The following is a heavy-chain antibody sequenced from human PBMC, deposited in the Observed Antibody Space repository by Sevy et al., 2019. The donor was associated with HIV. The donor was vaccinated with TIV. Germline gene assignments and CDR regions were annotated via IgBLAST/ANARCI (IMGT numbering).Heavy chain of an antibody. J-gene: IGHJ3*02. Sequence: AAVKVSCKASGGTFSSYAISWVRQAPGQGLERMGGIIPIFRTANYAQNFQGRVTISADKSTRTTYREQSSLGSEDTAVYYCSRSRYYDSSGYRPSGPDAFDIWGQGTPVIVSS. CDR1: GGTFSSYA. V-gene: IGHV1-69*06. CDR3: SRSRYYDSSGYRPSGPDAFDI. D-gene: IGHD3-22*01. CDR2: IIPIFRTA.